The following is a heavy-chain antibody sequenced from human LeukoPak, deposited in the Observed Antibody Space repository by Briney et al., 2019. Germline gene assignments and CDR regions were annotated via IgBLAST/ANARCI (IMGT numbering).Heavy chain of an antibody. CDR1: GGTFSSYA. CDR2: INPNSGGT. D-gene: IGHD2-2*01. J-gene: IGHJ3*02. Sequence: ASVKVSCKASGGTFSSYAISWVRQAPGQGLEWMGWINPNSGGTMYAQRFQGRVTMTRDTSISTAYMELSRLRSVDTAVYYCAVDSEYQLLSAHDIWGQGTMVTVSS. V-gene: IGHV1-2*02. CDR3: AVDSEYQLLSAHDI.